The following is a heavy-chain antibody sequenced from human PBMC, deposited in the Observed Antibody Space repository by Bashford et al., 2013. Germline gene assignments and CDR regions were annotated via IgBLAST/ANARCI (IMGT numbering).Heavy chain of an antibody. Sequence: VASVKVSCKASGYTFTSYGISWVRQATGQGLEWMGWMNPNSGNTGYAQKFQGRVTMTRNTSISTAYMELSSLRSEDTAVYYCAVADFWSGHTPDYWGQGTLVTVSS. CDR2: MNPNSGNT. J-gene: IGHJ4*02. V-gene: IGHV1-8*02. CDR3: AVADFWSGHTPDY. D-gene: IGHD3-3*01. CDR1: GYTFTSYG.